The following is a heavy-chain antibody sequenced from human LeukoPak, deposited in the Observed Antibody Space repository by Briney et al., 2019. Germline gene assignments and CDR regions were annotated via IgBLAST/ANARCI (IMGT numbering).Heavy chain of an antibody. CDR2: IYSRGST. CDR1: GFTVSSNY. CDR3: ARGTSSGYFQLYFDY. V-gene: IGHV3-53*01. Sequence: GGSLRLSCAASGFTVSSNYMTWVRQAPGKGLEWVSVIYSRGSTYYADSVKGRFTISRDNSKNTLYLQMNSLRAEDTAVYYCARGTSSGYFQLYFDYWGQGTLVTVSS. D-gene: IGHD3-22*01. J-gene: IGHJ4*02.